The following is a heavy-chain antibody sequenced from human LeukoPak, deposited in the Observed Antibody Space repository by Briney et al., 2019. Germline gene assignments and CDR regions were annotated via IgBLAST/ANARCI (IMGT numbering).Heavy chain of an antibody. CDR3: ARVYNINWFDP. CDR1: GGTFSSYA. Sequence: GAPVKVSCKASGGTFSSYAISWVRQAPGQGLEWMGRIIPIFGTANYAQKFQGRVTITADKSTSTAYMELSSLRSEDTAVYYCARVYNINWFDPWGQGILVTVSS. D-gene: IGHD1-14*01. J-gene: IGHJ5*02. CDR2: IIPIFGTA. V-gene: IGHV1-69*06.